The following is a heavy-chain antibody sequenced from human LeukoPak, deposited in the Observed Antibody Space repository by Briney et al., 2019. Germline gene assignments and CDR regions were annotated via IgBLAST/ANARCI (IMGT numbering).Heavy chain of an antibody. V-gene: IGHV1-69*13. J-gene: IGHJ4*02. Sequence: SVKVSCKASGGTFSSYAISWVRQAPGQGLEWMGGIIPIFGTANYAQKFQGRVTIAADESTSTAYMELSSLRSEDTAVYYCARAVTAAAGYFDYWGQGTLVTVSS. CDR2: IIPIFGTA. D-gene: IGHD6-13*01. CDR3: ARAVTAAAGYFDY. CDR1: GGTFSSYA.